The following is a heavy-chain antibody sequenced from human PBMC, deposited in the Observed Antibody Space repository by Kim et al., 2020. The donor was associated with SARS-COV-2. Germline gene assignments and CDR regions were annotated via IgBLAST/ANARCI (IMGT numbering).Heavy chain of an antibody. Sequence: SQTLSITCAISGDSVSSNSAAWNWIRQSPSRGLEWLGRTYYRSKWYNDYAVSMKSRIIINPDTSKNQFSLQLNSVTPEDTAVYYCASDYYGSGSYYFDYWGQGTLFTVSS. J-gene: IGHJ4*02. V-gene: IGHV6-1*01. D-gene: IGHD3-10*01. CDR3: ASDYYGSGSYYFDY. CDR2: TYYRSKWYN. CDR1: GDSVSSNSAA.